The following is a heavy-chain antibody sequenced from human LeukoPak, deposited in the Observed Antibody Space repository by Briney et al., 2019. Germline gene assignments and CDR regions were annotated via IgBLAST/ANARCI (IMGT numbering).Heavy chain of an antibody. D-gene: IGHD6-19*01. CDR3: ARRASVPG. CDR2: IHPNSGGT. Sequence: ASVKVSCKASGYTFTGYYLHWVRQAPGQGLEWMGWIHPNSGGTNYAQKFQGRVTMTRDTSISTAYMELSSLRSNDTAVYFCARRASVPGWGQGTLVTVSS. V-gene: IGHV1-2*02. CDR1: GYTFTGYY. J-gene: IGHJ1*01.